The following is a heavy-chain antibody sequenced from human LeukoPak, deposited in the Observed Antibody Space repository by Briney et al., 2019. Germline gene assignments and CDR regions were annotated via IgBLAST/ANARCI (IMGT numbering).Heavy chain of an antibody. D-gene: IGHD3-3*01. V-gene: IGHV3-15*01. J-gene: IGHJ4*02. CDR3: TTDTQPPNDFWSGYFG. Sequence: PGGPLRLSCAASGFTFSNAWMSWVRQAPGKGLEWVGRIKSKTDGGTTDYAAPVKGRFTISRDDSKNTLYLQMNSLKTEDTAVYYCTTDTQPPNDFWSGYFGWGQGTLVTVSS. CDR2: IKSKTDGGTT. CDR1: GFTFSNAW.